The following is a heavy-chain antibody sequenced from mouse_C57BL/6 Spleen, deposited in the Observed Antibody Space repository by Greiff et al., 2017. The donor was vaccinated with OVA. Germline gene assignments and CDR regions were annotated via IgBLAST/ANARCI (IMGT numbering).Heavy chain of an antibody. J-gene: IGHJ2*01. Sequence: VQLVESGAELVRPGASVTLSCKASGYTFTDYEMHWVKQTPVHGLEWIGAIDPETGGTAYNQKFKGKAILTADKSSSTAYMELRSLTSEDSAVYYCTGYSNCPYYWGQGTTLTVSS. CDR2: IDPETGGT. D-gene: IGHD2-5*01. CDR1: GYTFTDYE. V-gene: IGHV1-15*01. CDR3: TGYSNCPYY.